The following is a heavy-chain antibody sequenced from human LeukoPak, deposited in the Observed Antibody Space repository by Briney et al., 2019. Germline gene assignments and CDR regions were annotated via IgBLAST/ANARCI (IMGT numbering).Heavy chain of an antibody. CDR1: GGSVSSINYY. Sequence: SVTLSLTCTVSGGSVSSINYYWSWIRQPPGKGLEWIGYVFHSGSTNYNPSLKSRVTISVDTSRSQFSLRLSSVTAADTAVYYCARDVQRWLDLQYYYHGMDVWGQGTTVTVS. CDR3: ARDVQRWLDLQYYYHGMDV. CDR2: VFHSGST. D-gene: IGHD6-19*01. V-gene: IGHV4-61*01. J-gene: IGHJ6*02.